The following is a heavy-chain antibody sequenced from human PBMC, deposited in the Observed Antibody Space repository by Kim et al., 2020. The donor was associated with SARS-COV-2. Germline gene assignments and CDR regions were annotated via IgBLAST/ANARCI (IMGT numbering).Heavy chain of an antibody. Sequence: GGSLRLSCAASGFTFSSYAMHWVRQAPGKGLEYVSAISSNGGSTYYANSVKGRFTISRDNSKNTLYLQMGSLRAEDMAVYYCARSPLSVVVVITSHFDYWGQGTLVTVSA. CDR2: ISSNGGST. CDR1: GFTFSSYA. V-gene: IGHV3-64*01. CDR3: ARSPLSVVVVITSHFDY. J-gene: IGHJ4*02. D-gene: IGHD3-22*01.